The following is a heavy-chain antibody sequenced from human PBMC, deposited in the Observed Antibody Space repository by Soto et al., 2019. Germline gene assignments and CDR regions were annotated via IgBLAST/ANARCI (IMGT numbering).Heavy chain of an antibody. CDR1: GFSLSTSGVA. CDR3: THLKIPSVDWIY. D-gene: IGHD3-9*01. J-gene: IGHJ4*02. CDR2: IHWDDAK. Sequence: QITLRESGPTLVNPTQTLTVTCTFSGFSLSTSGVAVGWIRQPPGKALEWLALIHWDDAKRYSPSLKSRLTTXKXXSKTQVVLTMTNMDPVDTATYYCTHLKIPSVDWIYWGQGTLVTVSS. V-gene: IGHV2-5*02.